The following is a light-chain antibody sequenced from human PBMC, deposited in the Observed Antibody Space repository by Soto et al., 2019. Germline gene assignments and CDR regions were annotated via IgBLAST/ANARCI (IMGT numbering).Light chain of an antibody. CDR3: QQYNNWPPYT. CDR1: QSVSSN. CDR2: GAS. Sequence: EIVMTQSPATLFVSPGERATLSCRASQSVSSNLAWYQQKPGQAPRLLIYGASTRATGIPARFSGSGSGTAFTLTIISLQSEDFAVYFCQQYNNWPPYTFGQGTKLEIK. J-gene: IGKJ2*01. V-gene: IGKV3-15*01.